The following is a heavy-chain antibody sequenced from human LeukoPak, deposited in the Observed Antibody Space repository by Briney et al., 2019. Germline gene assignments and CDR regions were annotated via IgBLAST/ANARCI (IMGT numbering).Heavy chain of an antibody. J-gene: IGHJ4*02. CDR1: GYTFTSYD. CDR2: MNPNSGNT. Sequence: GASVKVSCKASGYTFTSYDINWVRQATGQGLEWMGWMNPNSGNTGYAQKFQGRVTMTRNTSISTAYMELSSLRSEDTAVYYCAREGDYYDSSGPYYFDYWGQGTLVTVSS. CDR3: AREGDYYDSSGPYYFDY. D-gene: IGHD3-22*01. V-gene: IGHV1-8*01.